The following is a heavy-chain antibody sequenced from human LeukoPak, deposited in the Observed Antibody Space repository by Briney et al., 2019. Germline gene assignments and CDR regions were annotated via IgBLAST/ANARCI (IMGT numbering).Heavy chain of an antibody. V-gene: IGHV1-69*06. CDR3: ARVVAGDILTGYHLAFGY. CDR1: VGTFSSYA. CDR2: IIPIFGTT. Sequence: SVKVSCKASVGTFSSYAISWVRQAPGRGLEWMGRIIPIFGTTNYAQKFQGRVTITADKSTSTAYLELSSLRSEDTAVYYCARVVAGDILTGYHLAFGYWGQGTLVTVSS. D-gene: IGHD3-9*01. J-gene: IGHJ4*02.